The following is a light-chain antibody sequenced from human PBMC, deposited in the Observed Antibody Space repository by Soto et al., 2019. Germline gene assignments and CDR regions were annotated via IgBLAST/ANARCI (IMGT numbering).Light chain of an antibody. CDR1: QGISSY. J-gene: IGKJ4*01. CDR3: QQRNSNPRT. V-gene: IGKV1-9*01. Sequence: IPFTPSPSSLSASVGDRVTNPCRASQGISSYLDWYQHKPGKAPNPLISAASTLQSGVPSRFSGSGSGTEFTLTISSLQPEDFATYYCQQRNSNPRTFGGGTKVDIK. CDR2: AAS.